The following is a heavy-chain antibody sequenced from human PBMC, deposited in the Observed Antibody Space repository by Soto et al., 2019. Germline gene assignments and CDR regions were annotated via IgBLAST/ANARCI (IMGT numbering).Heavy chain of an antibody. CDR1: GYTFTGYY. Sequence: ASVKVSCKASGYTFTGYYMHRVRQAPGQGLEWMGWINPNSGGTNYAQKFQGWVTMTRDTSISTAYMELTRLKSDDTAVYYCARESGGVVGTLDPWGQGTLVTVSS. CDR2: INPNSGGT. J-gene: IGHJ5*02. CDR3: ARESGGVVGTLDP. V-gene: IGHV1-2*04. D-gene: IGHD2-15*01.